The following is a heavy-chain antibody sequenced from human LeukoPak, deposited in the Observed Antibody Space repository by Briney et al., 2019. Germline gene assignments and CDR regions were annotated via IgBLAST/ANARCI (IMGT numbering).Heavy chain of an antibody. J-gene: IGHJ4*02. Sequence: GGSLRLSCAASGFSFSSHGMSWVRQAPGKGLEWVSGIIGGAGSTYYADSVKGRFTISGDNSKNTLFLQMNSQRAEDTAVYYCAHGAMYQLDYWGQGTLVTVSS. CDR1: GFSFSSHG. CDR2: IIGGAGST. D-gene: IGHD2-2*01. CDR3: AHGAMYQLDY. V-gene: IGHV3-23*01.